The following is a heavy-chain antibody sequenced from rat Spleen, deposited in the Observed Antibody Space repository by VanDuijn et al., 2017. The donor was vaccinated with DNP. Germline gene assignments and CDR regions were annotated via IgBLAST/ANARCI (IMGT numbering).Heavy chain of an antibody. CDR2: IIYDGSSA. Sequence: EVQLVESGGGLVQPGRSLKLSCAASGFTFSDYNMAWVRQAPKKGLEWVATIIYDGSSAFYGDSVKGRFTISRDDAKDTQYLQMDRLRSEDTATYYCATGVYGGYEDWFTYWGQGTLVTVSS. D-gene: IGHD1-11*01. V-gene: IGHV5S10*01. CDR3: ATGVYGGYEDWFTY. J-gene: IGHJ3*01. CDR1: GFTFSDYN.